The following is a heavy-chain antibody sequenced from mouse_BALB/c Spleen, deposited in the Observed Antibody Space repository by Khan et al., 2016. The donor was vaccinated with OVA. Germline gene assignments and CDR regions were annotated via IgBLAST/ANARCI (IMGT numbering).Heavy chain of an antibody. D-gene: IGHD1-1*01. Sequence: EVQLVESGPGLVKPSQSLSLTCTVTGYSITSDYAWNWIRQFPGNKLEWMAYISYSGSTSSNQSLKSRITVTRDTSKNQFFLQLNSVTTEDTATXFCARGYDYYQWYFEVWGAGTTVTVSS. CDR1: GYSITSDYA. J-gene: IGHJ1*01. CDR2: ISYSGST. V-gene: IGHV3-2*02. CDR3: ARGYDYYQWYFEV.